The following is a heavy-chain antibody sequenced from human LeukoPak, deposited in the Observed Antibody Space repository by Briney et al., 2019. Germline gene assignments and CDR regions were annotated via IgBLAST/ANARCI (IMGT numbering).Heavy chain of an antibody. D-gene: IGHD3-10*02. CDR3: AELGITMIGGV. CDR2: ISGSGGTS. J-gene: IGHJ6*04. V-gene: IGHV3-23*01. Sequence: GGSLRLSCAASGFTFSSYAMTWVRQAPGKGLEWVSAISGSGGTSYFADSVQGRFTISRDNSKNTLYLQMNSLRAEDTAVYYCAELGITMIGGVWGKGTTVTISS. CDR1: GFTFSSYA.